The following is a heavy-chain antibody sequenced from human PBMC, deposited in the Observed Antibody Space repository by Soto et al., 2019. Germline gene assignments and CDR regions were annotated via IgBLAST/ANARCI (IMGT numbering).Heavy chain of an antibody. D-gene: IGHD3-16*01. CDR1: GGSISSGGYY. J-gene: IGHJ4*02. V-gene: IGHV4-31*03. Sequence: QVQLQESGPGLVKPSQTLSLNCTVSGGSISSGGYYWSWIRQHPGKGLEWIGFIYHSGTTHYNPSLKSRLTISVDTSENQFSLKLNSVTAADTAVYYCARVMYSAYVWGTSPSYIDHWGQGALVTVSS. CDR3: ARVMYSAYVWGTSPSYIDH. CDR2: IYHSGTT.